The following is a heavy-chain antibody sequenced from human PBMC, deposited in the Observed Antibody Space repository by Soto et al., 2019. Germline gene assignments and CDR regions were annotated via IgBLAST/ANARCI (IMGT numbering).Heavy chain of an antibody. CDR1: GYTFTCLA. CDR3: AREGTTVTNSL. CDR2: INTNTGNP. J-gene: IGHJ4*02. D-gene: IGHD4-17*01. V-gene: IGHV7-4-1*01. Sequence: ASIEVFWQASGYTFTCLAMDLGRQASGQGLEWMGWINTNTGNPTYAQGFTGRFAVCLDNSDSTAYLQICSLKAEDTAVYYCAREGTTVTNSLWGQGTLVTVSS.